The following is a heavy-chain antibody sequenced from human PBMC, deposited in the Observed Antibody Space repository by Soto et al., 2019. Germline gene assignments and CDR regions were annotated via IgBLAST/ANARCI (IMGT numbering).Heavy chain of an antibody. CDR1: GGTFSSYA. J-gene: IGHJ4*02. CDR3: ASGAYYYDSSGYYDPFDY. V-gene: IGHV1-69*01. CDR2: IIPIFGTA. D-gene: IGHD3-22*01. Sequence: QVQLVQSGAEVKKPGSSVKVSCKASGGTFSSYAISWVRQAPGQGLEWMGGIIPIFGTANYAQKFQGRVTITADESTSTAYMELSSLRSEDTAVYYCASGAYYYDSSGYYDPFDYWGQGTLVTASS.